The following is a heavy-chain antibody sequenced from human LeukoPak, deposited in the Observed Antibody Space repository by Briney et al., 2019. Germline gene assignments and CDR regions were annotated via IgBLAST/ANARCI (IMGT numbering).Heavy chain of an antibody. CDR1: GFTFSSYW. D-gene: IGHD7-27*01. Sequence: PGGSLRLSCAASGFTFSSYWMSWVRQAPRKGLEWVANIKQDGSEKYYVDSVKGRFTISRDNAKNSLYLQMNSLRAEDAAVYYCAGRLLLPGLNWGVDYWGQGTLVTVSS. CDR2: IKQDGSEK. CDR3: AGRLLLPGLNWGVDY. J-gene: IGHJ4*02. V-gene: IGHV3-7*01.